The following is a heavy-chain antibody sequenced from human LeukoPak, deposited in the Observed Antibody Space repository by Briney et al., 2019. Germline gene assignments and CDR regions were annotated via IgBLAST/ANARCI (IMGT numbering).Heavy chain of an antibody. Sequence: GRSLRLSCAASGFSFSTYGMHWARHALRKGLEWVAVISYDGIGKSYADSVKGRFTISRDNSKNTVYLQINSLRAEDTAVYYCAKEDGDALGYWGQGTLVTVFS. J-gene: IGHJ4*02. V-gene: IGHV3-30*18. D-gene: IGHD4-17*01. CDR1: GFSFSTYG. CDR2: ISYDGIGK. CDR3: AKEDGDALGY.